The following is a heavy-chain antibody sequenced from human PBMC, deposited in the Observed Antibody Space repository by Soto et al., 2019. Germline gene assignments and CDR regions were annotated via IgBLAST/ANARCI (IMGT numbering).Heavy chain of an antibody. CDR3: AGDGGGRGELWLGEGFDY. J-gene: IGHJ4*02. Sequence: QVQLQESGPGLVKPSGTLSLTCAVSGGSISSSNWWSWVRQPPGKGLEWIGEIYHSGSTNYNPSLKSQVTISVDKAKNQFSLKLSSVTSADTAVNYAAGDGGGRGELWLGEGFDYWGQGTLVTVSS. D-gene: IGHD3-10*01. V-gene: IGHV4-4*02. CDR1: GGSISSSNW. CDR2: IYHSGST.